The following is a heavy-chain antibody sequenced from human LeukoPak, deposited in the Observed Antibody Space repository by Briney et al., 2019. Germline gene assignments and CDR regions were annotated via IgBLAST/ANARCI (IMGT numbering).Heavy chain of an antibody. CDR2: IYPGDSDT. V-gene: IGHV5-51*01. D-gene: IGHD1-7*01. J-gene: IGHJ6*02. CDR1: GYGFTDYW. CDR3: ARGAAGTTPDYYYFGLDV. Sequence: GESLKISCKGSGYGFTDYWIGWVRQIPGKGLEWMGIIYPGDSDTRYSPSFQGQVTISADKSINTAHLQWSSLKASDTAMYYCARGAAGTTPDYYYFGLDVWGQGTTVRVSS.